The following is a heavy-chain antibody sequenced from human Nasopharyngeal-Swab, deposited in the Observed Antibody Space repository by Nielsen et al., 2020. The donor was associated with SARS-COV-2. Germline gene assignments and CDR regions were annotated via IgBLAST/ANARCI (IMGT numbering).Heavy chain of an antibody. CDR1: GGSISSGSYY. D-gene: IGHD1-26*01. CDR3: ARGRWDRYYYGMDV. Sequence: SETLSLTCTVSGGSISSGSYYWSWIRQPAGKGLEWIGRIYTSGSTNYNPSLKSRVTISVDTSKNQFSLKLSSVTAADTAVYYCARGRWDRYYYGMDVWGQGTTATVSS. V-gene: IGHV4-61*02. CDR2: IYTSGST. J-gene: IGHJ6*02.